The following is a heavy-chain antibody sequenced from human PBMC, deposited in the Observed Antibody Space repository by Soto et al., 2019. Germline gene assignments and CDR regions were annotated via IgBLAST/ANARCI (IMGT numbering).Heavy chain of an antibody. CDR1: GYTFNKYS. V-gene: IGHV1-18*04. CDR2: ISASNGKT. CDR3: TRGHGYFAGDFDY. J-gene: IGHJ4*02. Sequence: QGQLVQSGAEVKKPGASVKVSCKASGYTFNKYSISWVRQAPGQGLEWMGWISASNGKTEFAQKFQGRVTMAIDTSTSTAYMELRSLRSDDPAVFYCTRGHGYFAGDFDYWGQGTLVTVSS. D-gene: IGHD4-17*01.